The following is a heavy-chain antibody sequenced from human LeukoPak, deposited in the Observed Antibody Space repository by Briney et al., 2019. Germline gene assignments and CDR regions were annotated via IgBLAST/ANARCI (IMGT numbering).Heavy chain of an antibody. CDR3: ARQPSTYYYDTYYFDY. D-gene: IGHD3-22*01. J-gene: IGHJ4*02. CDR2: IYSGGST. V-gene: IGHV3-66*04. CDR1: GFTFSSNY. Sequence: GGSLRLSCTASGFTFSSNYMSWVRQAPGKGLEWVSVIYSGGSTYYADSVKGRFTISRDNSKNTLYLQMNSLRAEDTAVYYCARQPSTYYYDTYYFDYWGQGTLVTVSS.